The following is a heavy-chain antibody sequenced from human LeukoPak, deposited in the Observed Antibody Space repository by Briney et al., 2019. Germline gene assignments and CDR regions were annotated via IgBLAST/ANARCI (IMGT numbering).Heavy chain of an antibody. Sequence: SVKLSCKASGGTFSSYAISWVRQPPGQGIELMGGIIPIFGTANYAQKFQGRVTITTDESTSTAYMELSSLRSEDTAVYYCARDVYSSSSSWFDPWGQGTLVTVSS. D-gene: IGHD6-6*01. CDR2: IIPIFGTA. CDR3: ARDVYSSSSSWFDP. CDR1: GGTFSSYA. J-gene: IGHJ5*02. V-gene: IGHV1-69*05.